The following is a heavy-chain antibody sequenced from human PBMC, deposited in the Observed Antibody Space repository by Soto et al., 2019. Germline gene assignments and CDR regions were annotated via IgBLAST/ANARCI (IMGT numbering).Heavy chain of an antibody. D-gene: IGHD3-10*01. CDR1: GCSIRSYY. Sequence: ATLGLSCTVSGCSIRSYYWSWFRKHPGKGLEWTGYIYYSVSTNYNPSLKSRVTISVDTSKNQFSLKLSSVTAADTAVYYCARDHPRITMVRGVIIGYYYVMDVWVQGTTVTVSS. V-gene: IGHV4-59*01. CDR2: IYYSVST. CDR3: ARDHPRITMVRGVIIGYYYVMDV. J-gene: IGHJ6*02.